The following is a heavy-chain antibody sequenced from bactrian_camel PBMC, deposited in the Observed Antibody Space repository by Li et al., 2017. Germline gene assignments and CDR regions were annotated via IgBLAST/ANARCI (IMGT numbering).Heavy chain of an antibody. CDR3: AMLYPAYAVVADETNY. CDR2: INDGGAAT. D-gene: IGHD6*01. V-gene: IGHV3S31*01. CDR1: GYTFSDAA. J-gene: IGHJ4*01. Sequence: LVESGGGLVQPGGSLRLSCVGSGYTFSDAAMNWVRQAPGKGLEWVSAINDGGAATYYADSVKGRFTISRDNAKNTLYLQLNSLKTEDTAMYYCAMLYPAYAVVADETNYWGQGTQVTVS.